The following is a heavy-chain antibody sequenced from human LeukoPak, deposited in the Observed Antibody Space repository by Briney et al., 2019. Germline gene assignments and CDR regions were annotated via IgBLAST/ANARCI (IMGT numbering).Heavy chain of an antibody. J-gene: IGHJ4*02. D-gene: IGHD4/OR15-4a*01. CDR1: GYSFDSFW. Sequence: GESLKISCKGSGYSFDSFWINWVRQMPGKGLEWMGIIHPGNSENTYSPSFQGQVTMSVDKSINTAYLQWSSLRASDTAMYYCASRLSSIATYGANDYWGQGTLVTVSS. V-gene: IGHV5-51*01. CDR2: IHPGNSEN. CDR3: ASRLSSIATYGANDY.